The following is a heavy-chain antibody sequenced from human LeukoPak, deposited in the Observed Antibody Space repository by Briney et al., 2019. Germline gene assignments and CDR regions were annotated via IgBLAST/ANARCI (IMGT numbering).Heavy chain of an antibody. J-gene: IGHJ3*02. Sequence: SVKVSCKASGGTFSSYAISWVRQAPGQGLEWMGGIIPIFGTANYAQKFQGRVTITADESTSTAYMELSSLRSEDTAVYYCARYYHDSSGYPDTFDIWGQGTMVTVSS. D-gene: IGHD3-22*01. CDR3: ARYYHDSSGYPDTFDI. V-gene: IGHV1-69*13. CDR2: IIPIFGTA. CDR1: GGTFSSYA.